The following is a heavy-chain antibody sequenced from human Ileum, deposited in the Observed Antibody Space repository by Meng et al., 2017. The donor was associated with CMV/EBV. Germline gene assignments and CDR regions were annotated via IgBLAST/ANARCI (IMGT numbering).Heavy chain of an antibody. V-gene: IGHV4-34*01. J-gene: IGHJ4*02. CDR1: GGSFSGSS. CDR3: ARHRRAHFDY. D-gene: IGHD3-16*02. CDR2: INHSGST. Sequence: LSLPCAVYGGSFSGSSWRWIRQPPGKGLEWIGEINHSGSTNYNPSLKSRVTISVDTSKNQFSLKLSSVTAADTAVYYCARHRRAHFDYWGQGTLVTVSS.